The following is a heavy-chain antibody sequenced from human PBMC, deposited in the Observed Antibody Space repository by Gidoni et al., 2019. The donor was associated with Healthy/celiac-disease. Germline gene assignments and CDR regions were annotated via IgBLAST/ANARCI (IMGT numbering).Heavy chain of an antibody. Sequence: EVQLVESGGGLVQPGRALRLSGTASGVTLGDYALSWFRQAPGKGLECVGFIRSKAYGGTTEYAASVKGRFTISRDDSKSIAYLQMNSLKPEDTAVYYCTTAYSSSWYMSFDYWGQVTLVTVSS. CDR2: IRSKAYGGTT. D-gene: IGHD6-13*01. J-gene: IGHJ4*02. CDR1: GVTLGDYA. CDR3: TTAYSSSWYMSFDY. V-gene: IGHV3-49*03.